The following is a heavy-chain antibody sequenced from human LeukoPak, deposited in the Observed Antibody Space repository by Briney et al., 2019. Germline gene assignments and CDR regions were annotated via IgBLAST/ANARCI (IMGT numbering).Heavy chain of an antibody. Sequence: SVKVSCKASGGTFSSYAISWVRQAPGQGLEWMGRIIPILGIANYAQKFQGRVTITADKSTSTAYMELSSLRSEDTAVYYCARVIAVAATSEYYFDYWGQGTLVTVPS. D-gene: IGHD6-19*01. V-gene: IGHV1-69*04. CDR3: ARVIAVAATSEYYFDY. CDR1: GGTFSSYA. CDR2: IIPILGIA. J-gene: IGHJ4*02.